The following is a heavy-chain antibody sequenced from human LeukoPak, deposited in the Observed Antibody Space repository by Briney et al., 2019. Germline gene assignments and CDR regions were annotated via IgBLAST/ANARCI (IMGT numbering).Heavy chain of an antibody. Sequence: GESLKISCKGSGYSFTSYWIAWVRQIPGKGLEWMGMIYPGDSDTRYSPSFRGQVTISGDKSISTAYLQWSSLKASDTAMYYCARQRERGYSYDWDWGQGTLVIVSS. CDR1: GYSFTSYW. CDR2: IYPGDSDT. D-gene: IGHD5-18*01. J-gene: IGHJ4*02. V-gene: IGHV5-51*01. CDR3: ARQRERGYSYDWD.